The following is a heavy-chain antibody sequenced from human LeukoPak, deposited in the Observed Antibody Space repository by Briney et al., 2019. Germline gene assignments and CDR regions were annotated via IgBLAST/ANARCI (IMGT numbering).Heavy chain of an antibody. CDR1: GGSISSGGYY. CDR2: IHYSGST. Sequence: SETLSLTCTVSGGSISSGGYYWSWIRQHPGKGLEWIGYIHYSGSTYYNPSLKSRVTISVDTSKNQFSLKLSSVTAADTAVYYCARATTDYDSSGYYPDYFDYWGQGTLVTVSS. J-gene: IGHJ4*02. V-gene: IGHV4-31*03. CDR3: ARATTDYDSSGYYPDYFDY. D-gene: IGHD3-22*01.